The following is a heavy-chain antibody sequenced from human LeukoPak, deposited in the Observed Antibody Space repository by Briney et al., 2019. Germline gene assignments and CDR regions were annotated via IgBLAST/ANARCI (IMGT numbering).Heavy chain of an antibody. V-gene: IGHV3-30*18. CDR2: ISYDGSNK. J-gene: IGHJ4*02. CDR1: GFTFSSYG. D-gene: IGHD3-9*01. CDR3: AKVDLRYFDWLPNDY. Sequence: GGSLRLSCAASGFTFSSYGMHWVRQAPGKGLEGVAVISYDGSNKYYADSVKGRFTISRDNSKNTSYLQMNSLRAEDTAVYYCAKVDLRYFDWLPNDYWGQGTLVTVSS.